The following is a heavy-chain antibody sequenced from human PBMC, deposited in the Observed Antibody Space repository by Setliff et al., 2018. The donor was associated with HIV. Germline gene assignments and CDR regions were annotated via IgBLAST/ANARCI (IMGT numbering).Heavy chain of an antibody. CDR3: TRPQYIYDNSDSDN. CDR1: GFTFSGSP. V-gene: IGHV3-73*01. Sequence: GGSLRLSCGASGFTFSGSPMHWVRQASGKGLEWVGRIKTEAEGYATAYAASVKGRFTISRDDSMNTAYLQMNSLKTEDTAIYYCTRPQYIYDNSDSDNWGQGALVTVSS. D-gene: IGHD3-22*01. CDR2: IKTEAEGYAT. J-gene: IGHJ4*02.